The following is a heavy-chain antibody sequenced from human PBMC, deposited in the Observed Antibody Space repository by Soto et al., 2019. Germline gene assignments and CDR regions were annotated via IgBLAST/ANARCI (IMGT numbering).Heavy chain of an antibody. CDR3: TKGRGGSGKVTLDY. D-gene: IGHD3-10*01. V-gene: IGHV3-23*01. J-gene: IGHJ4*02. Sequence: EVQLLQSGGGLVQPGESLRLSCAASGFTFRSYALTWVRQAPGRGLEWVATIHSGGRDTYYGSSVKGRFTVSRDNSNNTVDLHMSSLRAEDTAVYYCTKGRGGSGKVTLDYWGQGTLVTVSS. CDR1: GFTFRSYA. CDR2: IHSGGRDT.